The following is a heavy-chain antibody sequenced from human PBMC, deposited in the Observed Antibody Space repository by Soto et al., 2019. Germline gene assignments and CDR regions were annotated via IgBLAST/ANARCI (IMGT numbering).Heavy chain of an antibody. CDR3: ARSQGSSTSLEIYYYYYYGMDV. D-gene: IGHD2-2*01. CDR2: IIPIPGTA. Sequence: QVQLVQSGAEVKKPGSSVKVSCKASGGTFSSYAISRVRQAPGQGLEWMGGIIPIPGTANYAQKFQGRVTITADESTSTAYMELSSLRSEDTAVYYCARSQGSSTSLEIYYYYYYGMDVWGQGTTVTVSS. V-gene: IGHV1-69*01. J-gene: IGHJ6*02. CDR1: GGTFSSYA.